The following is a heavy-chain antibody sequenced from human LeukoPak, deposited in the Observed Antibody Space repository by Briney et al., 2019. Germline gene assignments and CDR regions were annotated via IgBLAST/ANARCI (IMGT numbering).Heavy chain of an antibody. D-gene: IGHD3-10*01. CDR3: AREGGHYYGSGSYYYRGDRYYYMDV. Sequence: ASVKVSCKASGYTFTGYYMHWVRQAPGQGLEWMGWINPNSGGTNYAQKFQGRVTMTRDTSISTAYMELSRLRSDDTAVYYCAREGGHYYGSGSYYYRGDRYYYMDVWGKGTTVTISS. CDR2: INPNSGGT. J-gene: IGHJ6*03. V-gene: IGHV1-2*02. CDR1: GYTFTGYY.